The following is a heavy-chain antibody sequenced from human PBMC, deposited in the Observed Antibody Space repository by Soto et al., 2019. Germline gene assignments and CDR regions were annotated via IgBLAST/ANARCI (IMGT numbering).Heavy chain of an antibody. Sequence: GPTLVNPTETLTLTCSVSGFSLSNARVGVSWIRQPPGKALEWLAHIFSNDEKSYSPSLKSRLTISKDTSKSQVVLTMTNMDPEDTGTYYCARKVITLVRGDDWFDPWGQGTLVTVSS. CDR3: ARKVITLVRGDDWFDP. V-gene: IGHV2-26*01. D-gene: IGHD3-10*01. CDR1: GFSLSNARVG. CDR2: IFSNDEK. J-gene: IGHJ5*02.